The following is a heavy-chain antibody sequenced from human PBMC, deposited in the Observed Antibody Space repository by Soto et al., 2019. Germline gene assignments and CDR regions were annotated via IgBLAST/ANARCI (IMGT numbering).Heavy chain of an antibody. D-gene: IGHD3-10*01. V-gene: IGHV3-30*18. CDR1: GFTFSSYG. J-gene: IGHJ6*02. Sequence: QVQLVESGGGVVQPGRSLRLSCAASGFTFSSYGTHWVRQAPGKGLEWVAVISYDGSNKYYADSVKGRFTISRDNSKNTLYLQMNSLRAEDTAVYYCAKDRAFFRYYKGMDVWGQGTTVTVSS. CDR2: ISYDGSNK. CDR3: AKDRAFFRYYKGMDV.